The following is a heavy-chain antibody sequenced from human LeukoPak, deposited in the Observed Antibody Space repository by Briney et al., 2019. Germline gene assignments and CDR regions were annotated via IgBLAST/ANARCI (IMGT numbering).Heavy chain of an antibody. CDR3: ARGKSRGSHIDY. D-gene: IGHD1-26*01. J-gene: IGHJ4*02. CDR1: DGSISSGYYY. CDR2: IYYSGTT. V-gene: IGHV4-39*07. Sequence: SETLSLTCSVSDGSISSGYYYWAWIRQPPGKGPEWIGSIYYSGTTYPNPSLKSRVTISVDTSKNQFSLKLRSVTAADTALYYCARGKSRGSHIDYWGLGTLVTVSS.